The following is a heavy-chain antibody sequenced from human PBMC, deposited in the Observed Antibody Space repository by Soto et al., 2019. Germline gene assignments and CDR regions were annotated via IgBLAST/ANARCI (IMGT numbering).Heavy chain of an antibody. CDR2: IYYSGST. V-gene: IGHV4-31*03. CDR1: GGSISSGGYY. D-gene: IGHD5-12*01. CDR3: ARFVDHSYYFDY. J-gene: IGHJ4*02. Sequence: QVQLQESGPGLVKPSQTLSLTCTVSGGSISSGGYYWSWIRQHPGKGLEWIGYIYYSGSTYYNPSLKSRITISVDTSKNQFSLKLSSVTAADTAVYYCARFVDHSYYFDYWGQGTLVTVSS.